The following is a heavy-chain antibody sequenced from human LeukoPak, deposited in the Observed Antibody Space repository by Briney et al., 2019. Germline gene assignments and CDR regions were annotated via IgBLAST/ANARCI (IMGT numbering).Heavy chain of an antibody. D-gene: IGHD3-16*01. Sequence: SEALSLTCSAFSDSISSYYWSWIRQPPGKGLEWIGYFHNSGTSTYNPSLKSRVTISADTSKNQVSLKLNSLTTADTAVYYCTRGAGWLIDYWGQGILVTVSS. CDR2: FHNSGTS. J-gene: IGHJ4*02. CDR3: TRGAGWLIDY. CDR1: SDSISSYY. V-gene: IGHV4-59*01.